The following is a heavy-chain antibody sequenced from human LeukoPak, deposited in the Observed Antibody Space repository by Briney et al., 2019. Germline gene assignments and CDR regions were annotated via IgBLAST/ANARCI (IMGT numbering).Heavy chain of an antibody. CDR1: GGSISTSNYY. D-gene: IGHD5-12*01. Sequence: SETLSLTCTVSGGSISTSNYYWSWIRQPPGKGLEWIGEINHSGSTNYNPSLKSRVAISVDTSKNQFSLKLSSVTAADTAVYYCAREGRGYSGYEIDYWGQGTLVTVSS. J-gene: IGHJ4*02. CDR3: AREGRGYSGYEIDY. V-gene: IGHV4-39*07. CDR2: INHSGST.